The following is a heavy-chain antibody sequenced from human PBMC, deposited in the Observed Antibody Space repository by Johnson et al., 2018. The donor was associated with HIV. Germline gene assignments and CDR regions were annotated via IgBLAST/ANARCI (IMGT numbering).Heavy chain of an antibody. CDR2: IRFDGSIE. Sequence: VQLVESGGGLVQPGGSLRLSCAASGLTFKNFAMSWVRQAPGKGLEWVAFIRFDGSIEYQRDYVKGRFTISREKSKNTLYLQMNSLRAEDTAVYYCAKARGGYCSSTSCFAFDIWGQGTMVTVSS. CDR1: GLTFKNFA. J-gene: IGHJ3*02. D-gene: IGHD2-2*01. CDR3: AKARGGYCSSTSCFAFDI. V-gene: IGHV3-30*02.